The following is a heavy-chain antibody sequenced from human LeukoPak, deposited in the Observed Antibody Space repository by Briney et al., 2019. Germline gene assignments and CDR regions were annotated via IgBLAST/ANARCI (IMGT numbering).Heavy chain of an antibody. D-gene: IGHD5-24*01. J-gene: IGHJ4*02. V-gene: IGHV1-69*04. CDR3: ARDRERWLQLLDY. CDR2: IIPILGIA. Sequence: SVKVSCKASGYTFTRYYMHWVRQAPGQGLEWMGRIIPILGIANYAQKFQGRVTITADKSTSTAYMELSSLRSEDTAVYYCARDRERWLQLLDYWGQGTLVTVSS. CDR1: GYTFTRYY.